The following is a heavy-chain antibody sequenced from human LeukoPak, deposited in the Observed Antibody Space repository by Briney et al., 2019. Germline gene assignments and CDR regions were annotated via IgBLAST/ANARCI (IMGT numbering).Heavy chain of an antibody. J-gene: IGHJ4*02. CDR2: IWYDGSNK. CDR1: GFTFSSYG. Sequence: GGSLRLSCAASGFTFSSYGMHRVRQAPGKGLEWVADIWYDGSNKYYADSVKGRFTISRDNSKNTLYLQMNSLRAEDTAVYYCARSEAERFGDLPGDYWGQGTLVTVSS. D-gene: IGHD3-10*01. V-gene: IGHV3-33*01. CDR3: ARSEAERFGDLPGDY.